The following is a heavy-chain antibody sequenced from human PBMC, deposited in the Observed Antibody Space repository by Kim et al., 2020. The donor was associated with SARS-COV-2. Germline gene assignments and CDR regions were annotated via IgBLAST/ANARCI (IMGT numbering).Heavy chain of an antibody. CDR3: AKSENIVVVPAKYYYYYRMDV. CDR2: ISYDGSNK. CDR1: GFTFSSYA. J-gene: IGHJ6*02. D-gene: IGHD2-2*01. Sequence: GGSLRLSCAASGFTFSSYAMHWVRQAPGKGLEWVAVISYDGSNKYYADSVKGRFTISRDNSKNTLYLQMNSLRAEDTAVYYCAKSENIVVVPAKYYYYYRMDVWRQGTTVTVSS. V-gene: IGHV3-30*04.